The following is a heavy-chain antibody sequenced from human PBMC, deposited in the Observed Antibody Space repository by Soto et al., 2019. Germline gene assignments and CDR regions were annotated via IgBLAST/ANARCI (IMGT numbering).Heavy chain of an antibody. CDR1: GGSISSNDFY. Sequence: SETLSLTCIVSGGSISSNDFYWGWIRQHPGKGLEWIGYIYYSGNTYYNPSLKSRVTILVDTSRNQFSLKVSSVTAAGTAVYYCAKDLAAAGMGHIWYYYYYYGMDVWGQGTTVTVSS. CDR3: AKDLAAAGMGHIWYYYYYYGMDV. J-gene: IGHJ6*02. CDR2: IYYSGNT. D-gene: IGHD6-13*01. V-gene: IGHV4-31*03.